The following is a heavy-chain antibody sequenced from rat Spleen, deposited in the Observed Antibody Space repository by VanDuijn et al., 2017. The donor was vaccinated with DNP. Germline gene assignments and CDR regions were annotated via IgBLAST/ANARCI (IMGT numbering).Heavy chain of an antibody. CDR3: ARWYNSGYYFDY. CDR2: ITSSGGIS. V-gene: IGHV5-31*01. Sequence: EVQLVESGGDLVQPGRSLKLSCVASGFTFKNYWMTWIRQVPGKGLEWVASITSSGGISYYSDSVRGRFTISRDNAKNTLYLQMNSLRSEDTATYYCARWYNSGYYFDYWGQGVIVTVSS. D-gene: IGHD4-3*01. CDR1: GFTFKNYW. J-gene: IGHJ2*01.